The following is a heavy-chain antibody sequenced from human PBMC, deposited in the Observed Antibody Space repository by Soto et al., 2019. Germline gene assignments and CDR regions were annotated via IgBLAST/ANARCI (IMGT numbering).Heavy chain of an antibody. CDR2: IKQDGGQK. V-gene: IGHV3-7*03. Sequence: PGGSLRLSCAASGLTVSNAYMAWGRQAPGKGLEWVANIKQDGGQKYFVDSVKGRFTISRDNAKNSLYLQMNSLTAEDTAVYYCARESYYSSGWSLDRWGRGSLVTVSS. D-gene: IGHD6-19*01. CDR3: ARESYYSSGWSLDR. CDR1: GLTVSNAY. J-gene: IGHJ5*02.